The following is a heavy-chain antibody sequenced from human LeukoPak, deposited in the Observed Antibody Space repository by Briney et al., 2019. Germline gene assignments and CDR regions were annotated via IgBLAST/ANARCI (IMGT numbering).Heavy chain of an antibody. D-gene: IGHD3/OR15-3a*01. CDR3: AGGGLGYFDY. CDR2: IAHDGSNR. J-gene: IGHJ4*02. Sequence: GGSLRLSCAASGFTFSGYGMHWVRQAPGKGLEWVAFIAHDGSNRYYADSVKGRFTVSRDNSKNTLYLQMSSLRAEDTAVYYCAGGGLGYFDYWGQGTLVTVSS. CDR1: GFTFSGYG. V-gene: IGHV3-30*02.